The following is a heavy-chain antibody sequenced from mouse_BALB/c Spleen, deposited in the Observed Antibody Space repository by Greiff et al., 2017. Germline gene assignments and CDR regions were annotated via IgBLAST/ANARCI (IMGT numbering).Heavy chain of an antibody. D-gene: IGHD1-1*01. CDR3: ARSYYYGSSYIDY. CDR2: INPSNGRT. Sequence: VQLQQPGAELVKPGASVKLSCKASGYTFTSYWMHWVKQRPGQGLEWIGEINPSNGRTNYNEKFKSKATLTVDKSSSTAYMQLSSLTSEDSAVYYCARSYYYGSSYIDYWGQGTTLTVSS. CDR1: GYTFTSYW. V-gene: IGHV1S81*02. J-gene: IGHJ2*01.